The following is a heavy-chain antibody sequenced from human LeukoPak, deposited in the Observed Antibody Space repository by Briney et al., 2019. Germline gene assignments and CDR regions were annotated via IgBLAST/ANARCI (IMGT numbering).Heavy chain of an antibody. Sequence: GGSLRLSCAASGFTFSNYVMNWVRQAPGEGLEWVSSTSTSSSYIYYADSVKGRFTISRDNAKNSLYLQMNSLRAEDTAVYYCARYKSGSFSDVFDIWGQGTMVTVSS. CDR1: GFTFSNYV. J-gene: IGHJ3*02. CDR2: TSTSSSYI. CDR3: ARYKSGSFSDVFDI. D-gene: IGHD1-26*01. V-gene: IGHV3-21*01.